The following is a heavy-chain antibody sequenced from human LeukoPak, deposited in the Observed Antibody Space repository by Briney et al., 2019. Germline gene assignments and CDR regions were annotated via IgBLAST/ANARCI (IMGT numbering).Heavy chain of an antibody. J-gene: IGHJ4*02. CDR3: ARGGYYDSSGYYYPKYYLDY. D-gene: IGHD3-22*01. CDR1: GFTFSSYE. CDR2: ISSSGSTI. Sequence: PGGSLRLSCAASGFTFSSYEMNWVRQAPGKGLEWVSYISSSGSTIYYADSVKGRFTISRDNAKNSLYLQMNSLRAEDTAVYYCARGGYYDSSGYYYPKYYLDYWGQGTLVTVSS. V-gene: IGHV3-48*03.